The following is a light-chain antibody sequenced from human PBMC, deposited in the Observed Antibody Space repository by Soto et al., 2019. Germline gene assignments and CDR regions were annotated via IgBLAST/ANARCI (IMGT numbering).Light chain of an antibody. J-gene: IGLJ3*02. CDR1: SGHSSYA. V-gene: IGLV4-69*02. CDR3: QTCGTGIRV. Sequence: QPVLTQSPSASASLGASVKLTCTLSSGHSSYAIAWHQQQPEKGPRYLMRLNSDGSHSKGDGIPDRFSGSTSGAERYLTISSLQSEDEADYYCQTCGTGIRVFGGGTKVTVL. CDR2: LNSDGSH.